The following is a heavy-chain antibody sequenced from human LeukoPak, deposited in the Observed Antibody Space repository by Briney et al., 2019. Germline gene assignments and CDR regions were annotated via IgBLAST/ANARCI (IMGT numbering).Heavy chain of an antibody. V-gene: IGHV4-4*07. J-gene: IGHJ3*02. Sequence: SETLSLTCTVSGGSISSYYWSWIRQPAGKGLEWIGRIYTSGSTNYNPSLKSRVTMSVDTSKNQFSLRLSSVTAADTAVYYCARRIPLEPYDAFDIWGQGTMVTVSS. D-gene: IGHD1-1*01. CDR2: IYTSGST. CDR1: GGSISSYY. CDR3: ARRIPLEPYDAFDI.